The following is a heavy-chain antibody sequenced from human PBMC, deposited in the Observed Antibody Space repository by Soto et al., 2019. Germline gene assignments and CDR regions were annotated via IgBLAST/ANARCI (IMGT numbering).Heavy chain of an antibody. D-gene: IGHD3-22*01. CDR1: GFTFNYYA. CDR3: ARDYYKYYDSSGYYRSPAY. J-gene: IGHJ4*02. CDR2: IGGSGGST. V-gene: IGHV3-23*01. Sequence: PGVSLRLSCAASGFTFNYYAMSWVRQAPGKGLEWVSAIGGSGGSTYYADSVKGRFTVSRDNSKNTLFLQMNSLRAEDTAVYYCARDYYKYYDSSGYYRSPAYWGQGTLVTVSS.